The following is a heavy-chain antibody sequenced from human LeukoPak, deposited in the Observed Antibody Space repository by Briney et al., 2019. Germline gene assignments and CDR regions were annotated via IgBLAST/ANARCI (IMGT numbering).Heavy chain of an antibody. CDR1: GFTFSSYW. Sequence: PGGSLRLSCAASGFTFSSYWMSWVRQAPGKGLEWVANIKQDGSEKYYVDSVKGRFTISRDNAKNSLYLQMNSLRAEDTAVYYCARVEYYDFWSGYSPFDYWGQGTLVTVSS. V-gene: IGHV3-7*01. CDR2: IKQDGSEK. CDR3: ARVEYYDFWSGYSPFDY. D-gene: IGHD3-3*01. J-gene: IGHJ4*02.